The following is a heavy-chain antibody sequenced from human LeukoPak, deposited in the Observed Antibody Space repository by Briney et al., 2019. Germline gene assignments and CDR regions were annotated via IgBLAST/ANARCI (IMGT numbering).Heavy chain of an antibody. J-gene: IGHJ4*02. CDR2: VSYSGST. CDR3: ARQDVAVAGTRDY. CDR1: GGSFSTYY. D-gene: IGHD6-19*01. V-gene: IGHV4-59*08. Sequence: PSETLSLTCTVSGGSFSTYYWSWIRQPPGKGLEWIGYVSYSGSTYYNPSLKSRVTISVDTSKNQFSLKLSSVTAADTAVYYCARQDVAVAGTRDYWGQGTLVTVSS.